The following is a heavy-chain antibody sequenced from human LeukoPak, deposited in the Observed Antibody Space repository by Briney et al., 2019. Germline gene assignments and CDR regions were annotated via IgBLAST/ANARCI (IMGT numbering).Heavy chain of an antibody. CDR1: GFTFSSYG. Sequence: GRSLRLSCAASGFTFSSYGMHWVRQAPGRGLEWVAVISYDGSIKYSADSVRGRFTISRDNSKNTLYLQMSSLRVEDTAVYYCAREHSGGGNYYDSSGYYRSFDYWGQGTPVTVSS. CDR2: ISYDGSIK. J-gene: IGHJ4*02. D-gene: IGHD3-22*01. V-gene: IGHV3-30*03. CDR3: AREHSGGGNYYDSSGYYRSFDY.